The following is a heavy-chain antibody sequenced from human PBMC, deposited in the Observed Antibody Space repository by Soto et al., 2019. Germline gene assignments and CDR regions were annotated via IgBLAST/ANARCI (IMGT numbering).Heavy chain of an antibody. V-gene: IGHV3-23*01. CDR2: VNYSGKNT. J-gene: IGHJ4*02. Sequence: EVQLLESGGGLVQPGGSLRLSCAASGFTFSDCVMSWVRQAPGKGLEWVSGVNYSGKNTYYANSVKGRFTTSRDNSMNTVYLEMDSLRAEDTAVYYWAKSVASANYRANYFDFWGQGTLVTVSS. D-gene: IGHD3-16*02. CDR1: GFTFSDCV. CDR3: AKSVASANYRANYFDF.